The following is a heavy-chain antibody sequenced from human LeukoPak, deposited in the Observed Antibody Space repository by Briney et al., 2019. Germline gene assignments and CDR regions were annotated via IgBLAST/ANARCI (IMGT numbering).Heavy chain of an antibody. J-gene: IGHJ6*03. CDR3: ARSGSGQHYYYYHMDV. D-gene: IGHD3-10*01. Sequence: SETLSLTCAVYGGSFSGYYWSWIRQPPGKGLEWIGEINHSGSTNYNPSLKSRVTISVDTSKNQFSLKLTSVTAADTAVYYCARSGSGQHYYYYHMDVWGKGTTVTISS. CDR2: INHSGST. CDR1: GGSFSGYY. V-gene: IGHV4-34*01.